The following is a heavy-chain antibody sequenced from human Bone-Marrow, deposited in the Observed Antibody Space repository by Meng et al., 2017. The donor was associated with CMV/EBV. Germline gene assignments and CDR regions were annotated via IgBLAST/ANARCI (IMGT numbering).Heavy chain of an antibody. J-gene: IGHJ4*02. CDR1: GFTFSNYA. D-gene: IGHD3-22*01. Sequence: GGSLRLSCAASGFTFSNYAMNWVRQAPGKRLEWVSIIYSDDSTTYYADSVKGRFTISRDNSRNTLYLQMNSLRAEDTAVYFCAKSSLTYYSDSSAYYYFDFWGQGTLVTVSS. V-gene: IGHV3-23*03. CDR3: AKSSLTYYSDSSAYYYFDF. CDR2: IYSDDSTT.